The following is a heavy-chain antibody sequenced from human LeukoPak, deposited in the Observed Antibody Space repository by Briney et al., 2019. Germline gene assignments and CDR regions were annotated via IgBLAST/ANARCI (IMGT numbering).Heavy chain of an antibody. CDR2: INHSGST. V-gene: IGHV4-39*07. D-gene: IGHD3-3*01. CDR3: ARGQVDTYYDFWSGHGWSDAFDI. J-gene: IGHJ3*02. Sequence: KSSETLSLTCTVSGGSISSGDYYWSWIRQPPGKGLEWIGEINHSGSTNYNPSLKSRVTISVDTSKNQFSLKLSSVTAADTAVYYCARGQVDTYYDFWSGHGWSDAFDIWGQGTMVTVSS. CDR1: GGSISSGDYY.